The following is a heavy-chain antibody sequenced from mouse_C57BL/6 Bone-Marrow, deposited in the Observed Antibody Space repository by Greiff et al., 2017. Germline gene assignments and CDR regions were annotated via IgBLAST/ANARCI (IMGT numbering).Heavy chain of an antibody. CDR2: IDPEDGET. CDR1: GFNIKDYY. J-gene: IGHJ2*01. CDR3: TRSLIYYGTNY. D-gene: IGHD1-1*01. V-gene: IGHV14-2*01. Sequence: VQLQQSGAELAKPGASVKLSCTASGFNIKDYYIHWVKQRTEQGLEWIGRIDPEDGETKYAPKFQDKATIAADTSSNTAYLQLSSLTSEDTDVYYCTRSLIYYGTNYWGQGTTLTVSS.